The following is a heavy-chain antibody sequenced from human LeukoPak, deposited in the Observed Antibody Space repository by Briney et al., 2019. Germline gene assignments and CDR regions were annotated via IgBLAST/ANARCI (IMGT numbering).Heavy chain of an antibody. J-gene: IGHJ3*02. V-gene: IGHV3-30*18. CDR1: GFTFSSYG. D-gene: IGHD6-13*01. Sequence: PGGSLRLSCAASGFTFSSYGMHWVRQAPGKGLEWVAVISYDGSNKYYADSVKGRFTISRDNSKNTLYLQMNSLRAEDTAVYYCAKPVGSFDAFDIWGQGTMVTVSS. CDR3: AKPVGSFDAFDI. CDR2: ISYDGSNK.